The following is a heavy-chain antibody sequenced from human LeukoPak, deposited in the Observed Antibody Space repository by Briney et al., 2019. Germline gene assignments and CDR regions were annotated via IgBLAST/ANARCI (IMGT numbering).Heavy chain of an antibody. CDR1: GFTVSSNY. D-gene: IGHD6-13*01. CDR3: ARAYSSSHYYFDY. V-gene: IGHV3-66*01. CDR2: IYSGGST. Sequence: GGSLRLSCAASGFTVSSNYMSWVRQAPGKGLEWVSVIYSGGSTYYADSVKGRFTISRDNSKNTLYLQMNSLRAEDTAVYYCARAYSSSHYYFDYWGQGTLVTVSS. J-gene: IGHJ4*02.